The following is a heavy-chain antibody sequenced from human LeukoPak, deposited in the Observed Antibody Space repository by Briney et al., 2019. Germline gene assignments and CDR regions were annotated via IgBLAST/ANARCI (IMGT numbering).Heavy chain of an antibody. CDR1: GGSISSGSYC. V-gene: IGHV4-61*09. CDR2: IYTSGST. CDR3: ARGGSDHGEYFQH. D-gene: IGHD2-21*02. Sequence: PSETLSLTCTVSGGSISSGSYCWSWIRQPAGKGLEWIGHIYTSGSTNYNPSLKSRVTISVDTSKNQFSLKLGSVTAADTAVYYCARGGSDHGEYFQHWGQGTLVTVSS. J-gene: IGHJ1*01.